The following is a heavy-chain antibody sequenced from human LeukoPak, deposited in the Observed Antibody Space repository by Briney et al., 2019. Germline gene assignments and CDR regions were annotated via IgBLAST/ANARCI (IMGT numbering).Heavy chain of an antibody. Sequence: ASVKVSCKVSGYTLTELSMHWVRQAPGKGLEWMGGFDPEDGETIYAQKFQGRVTMTEDTSTDTAYMELSSLRSEDTAVYYCASAPAGAMVKGEGYYFDYWGQGTLVTVSS. CDR2: FDPEDGET. D-gene: IGHD5-18*01. J-gene: IGHJ4*02. V-gene: IGHV1-24*01. CDR3: ASAPAGAMVKGEGYYFDY. CDR1: GYTLTELS.